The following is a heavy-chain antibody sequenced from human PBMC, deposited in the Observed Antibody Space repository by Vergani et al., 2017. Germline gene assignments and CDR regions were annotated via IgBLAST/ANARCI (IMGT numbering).Heavy chain of an antibody. V-gene: IGHV4-38-2*01. Sequence: QVQLQESGPGLVKPSETLSLTCAVSGYSISSGYYWGWIRQPPGKGLEWIGSIYHSGSTYYNPSLKSRVPISVETSKNQFSQKLSSVTAADTAVNYCARLFGLRFGLREAGFDCWGEGTLVTVYS. CDR2: IYHSGST. CDR3: ARLFGLRFGLREAGFDC. CDR1: GYSISSGYY. J-gene: IGHJ4*02. D-gene: IGHD3-16*01.